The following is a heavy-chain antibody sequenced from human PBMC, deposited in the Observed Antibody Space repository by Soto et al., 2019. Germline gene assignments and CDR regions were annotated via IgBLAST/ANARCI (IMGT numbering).Heavy chain of an antibody. D-gene: IGHD2-15*01. Sequence: SETLSLTCAVSSGSISSSNWWSWVRQPPGKGLEWIGEIYHSGSTNYNPSLKSRVTISVDKSKNQFSLKLSSVTAADTAVYYCAMVGKYCSGGSCYSDYYYYMDVWGKGTTVTVSS. V-gene: IGHV4-4*02. CDR1: SGSISSSNW. CDR3: AMVGKYCSGGSCYSDYYYYMDV. J-gene: IGHJ6*03. CDR2: IYHSGST.